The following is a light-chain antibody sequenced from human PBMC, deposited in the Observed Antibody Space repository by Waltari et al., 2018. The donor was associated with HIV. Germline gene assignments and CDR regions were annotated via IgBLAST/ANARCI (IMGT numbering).Light chain of an antibody. J-gene: IGLJ1*01. Sequence: SYELTQPPSVSVSPGQTASITCSGDKLGAYSVFWYQQKTGQSPVVVIYQNSRRPSGIPERFSGSNSGNSATLTISGTQAMDEADYYCQAWDSTTAVFGTGTKVTVL. V-gene: IGLV3-1*01. CDR1: KLGAYS. CDR3: QAWDSTTAV. CDR2: QNS.